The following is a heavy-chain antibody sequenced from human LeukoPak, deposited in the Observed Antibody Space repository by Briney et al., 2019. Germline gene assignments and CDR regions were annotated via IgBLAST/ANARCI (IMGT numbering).Heavy chain of an antibody. J-gene: IGHJ4*02. D-gene: IGHD3-10*01. CDR3: ARPRGYYGSGNYYWNY. V-gene: IGHV4-39*07. Sequence: PSETLSLTCTVSGGSISSSSYYWGWIRQPPGKGLEWIGSIYYSGSTYYNPSLKSRVTISVDTSKNQFSLKLSSVTAADTAVYYCARPRGYYGSGNYYWNYWGQGTLVTVSS. CDR1: GGSISSSSYY. CDR2: IYYSGST.